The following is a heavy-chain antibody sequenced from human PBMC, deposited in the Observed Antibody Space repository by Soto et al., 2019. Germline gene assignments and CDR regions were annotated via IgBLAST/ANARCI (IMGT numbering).Heavy chain of an antibody. V-gene: IGHV1-69*01. CDR1: GGTFSSYA. D-gene: IGHD2-21*01. CDR3: AGDRIATNTVD. J-gene: IGHJ4*02. CDR2: IIHIFGTA. Sequence: QVQLVQSGAEVKKPGSSVKVSCKASGGTFSSYAISWVRQAPGQGLEWMGGIIHIFGTANNAQNFQGRVTNTADEDTSSDYMELTSLRSGDTGACFCAGDRIATNTVDWGQGTLVTVST.